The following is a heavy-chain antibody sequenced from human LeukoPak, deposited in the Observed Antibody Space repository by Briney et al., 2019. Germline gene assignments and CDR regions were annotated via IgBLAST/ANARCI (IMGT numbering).Heavy chain of an antibody. CDR2: IYSGGYT. D-gene: IGHD2/OR15-2a*01. CDR3: ARDTENSTYGWGAFDI. Sequence: GGSLRLSCAASGFTVSRNNMNWVRQAPGKGLEWVSVIYSGGYTYYADSVKDRFTISRDKSKNTLYLQMSGLRTDDTAVYYCARDTENSTYGWGAFDIWAQGTMVTVSS. J-gene: IGHJ3*02. V-gene: IGHV3-66*01. CDR1: GFTVSRNN.